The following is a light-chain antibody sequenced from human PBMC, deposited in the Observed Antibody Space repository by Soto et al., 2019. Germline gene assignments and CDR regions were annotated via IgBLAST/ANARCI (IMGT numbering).Light chain of an antibody. J-gene: IGKJ1*01. CDR2: KAS. CDR1: QTINSW. Sequence: DIQMTQSPSTLSASVGDRVTITCRASQTINSWLAWYQQKPGKAPKLLIYKASYLQSGVPSRFSGSGSGTEFTLTISSLQPDDFATYYCQQYNSYWKFGQGTKVDIK. V-gene: IGKV1-5*03. CDR3: QQYNSYWK.